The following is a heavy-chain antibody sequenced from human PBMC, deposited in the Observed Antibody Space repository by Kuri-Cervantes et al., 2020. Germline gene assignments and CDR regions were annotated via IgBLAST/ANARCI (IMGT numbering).Heavy chain of an antibody. CDR3: AKDSRYYGFWSGYSYDY. Sequence: GGSLRLSCAASGFTFSSYAMSWVRQAPGKGLEWVSAISGSGGSTYYADSVKGRFTISRDNSKNTLYLQMNSLRAEDTAVYYCAKDSRYYGFWSGYSYDYWGQGTLVTVSS. CDR2: ISGSGGST. J-gene: IGHJ4*02. D-gene: IGHD3-3*01. CDR1: GFTFSSYA. V-gene: IGHV3-23*01.